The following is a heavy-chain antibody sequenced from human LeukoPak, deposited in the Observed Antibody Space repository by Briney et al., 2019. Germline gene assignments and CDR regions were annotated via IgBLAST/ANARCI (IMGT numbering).Heavy chain of an antibody. CDR1: GYTFSDYY. CDR3: AIAGLGIVVAGSFDY. Sequence: GGSLRLSCAASGYTFSDYYMSWIRQAPGKGLEWVSYISSSGTTIYYADSVKGRFTISRDNAKNSLYLQMNSLRAEDTAVYYCAIAGLGIVVAGSFDYWGQGTLVTVSS. D-gene: IGHD6-19*01. V-gene: IGHV3-11*01. J-gene: IGHJ4*02. CDR2: ISSSGTTI.